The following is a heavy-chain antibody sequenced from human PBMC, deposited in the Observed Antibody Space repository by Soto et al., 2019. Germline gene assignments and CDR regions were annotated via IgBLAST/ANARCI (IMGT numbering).Heavy chain of an antibody. J-gene: IGHJ6*02. Sequence: SETLSLTCTVSGGFVNSDTHSWSWIRQTPGKRLEWIGFIYSGGSTKNPSLRSRVTMSVDTSKNQFSLKLRSVIAADTAVYHCARFVRSCSATTCSTRADVWGQGITVTVSS. D-gene: IGHD2-2*01. CDR2: IYSGGST. CDR1: GGFVNSDTHS. V-gene: IGHV4-61*01. CDR3: ARFVRSCSATTCSTRADV.